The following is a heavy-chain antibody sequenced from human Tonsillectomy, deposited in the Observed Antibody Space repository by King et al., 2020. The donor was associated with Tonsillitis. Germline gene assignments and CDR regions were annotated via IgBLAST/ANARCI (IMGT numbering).Heavy chain of an antibody. J-gene: IGHJ3*02. CDR2: VYDSGST. D-gene: IGHD3-3*01. CDR1: GGSISSFY. V-gene: IGHV4-59*01. CDR3: ARDSATYYDFWSGYSDAFDI. Sequence: VQLQESGPGLVKPSETLSLTCTVSGGSISSFYWSWIRQPPGKGLEWIGYVYDSGSTNYNPSLTGRVSISVDTSKNHFSLKLSSVTAADTAMYYCARDSATYYDFWSGYSDAFDIWGQGTMVTVSS.